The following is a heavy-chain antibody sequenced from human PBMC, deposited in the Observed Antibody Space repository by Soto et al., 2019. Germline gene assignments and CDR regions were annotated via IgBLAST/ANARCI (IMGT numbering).Heavy chain of an antibody. D-gene: IGHD1-26*01. CDR3: AIHWWGATYYYNGMDV. CDR2: IYYSGST. V-gene: IGHV4-39*01. Sequence: QLQLQESGPGLVKPSETLSLTCTVSGCSISSSSYYWGWIRQPPGKGLEWIGSIYYSGSTYYNPSIKTRATISGDTSTNQFSMKLSSVTAADTAVYYCAIHWWGATYYYNGMDVWGQGTTVTVSS. CDR1: GCSISSSSYY. J-gene: IGHJ6*02.